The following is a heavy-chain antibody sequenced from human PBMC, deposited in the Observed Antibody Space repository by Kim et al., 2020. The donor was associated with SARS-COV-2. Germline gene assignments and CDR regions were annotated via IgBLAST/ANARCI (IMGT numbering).Heavy chain of an antibody. D-gene: IGHD3-9*01. CDR3: ARDSRGRYFDWLQHGAEYYFDY. CDR1: GFTVSSNC. V-gene: IGHV3-66*02. Sequence: GGSLRLSCAASGFTVSSNCMSWVRQAPGKGLEWVSVIYSGGSTYYADSVKGRFTISRDNSKNKLYLQMNSLRAEDTAVYYCARDSRGRYFDWLQHGAEYYFDYWGQGTLVTVSS. CDR2: IYSGGST. J-gene: IGHJ4*02.